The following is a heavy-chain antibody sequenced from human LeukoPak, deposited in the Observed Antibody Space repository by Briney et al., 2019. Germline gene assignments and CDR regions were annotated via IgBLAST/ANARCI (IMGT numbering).Heavy chain of an antibody. CDR3: TITVTDLYYFDY. Sequence: GGSRRLSCAASGFAFSSSTLHWVRQASGKGLEWVGRSRTKANNNATAYTASVKGRFTISRDDSKNTAYLQMSSLKGEDTAVYYCTITVTDLYYFDYWGQGTLVTVSS. J-gene: IGHJ4*02. D-gene: IGHD4-17*01. CDR1: GFAFSSST. V-gene: IGHV3-73*01. CDR2: SRTKANNNAT.